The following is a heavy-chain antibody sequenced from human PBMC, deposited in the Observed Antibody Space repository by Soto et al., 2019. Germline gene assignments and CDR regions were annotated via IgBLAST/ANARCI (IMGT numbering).Heavy chain of an antibody. CDR1: GGSISSYY. J-gene: IGHJ5*02. CDR3: ARLGITGTTGLGP. CDR2: IYYSGST. Sequence: SETLSLTCTVSGGSISSYYWSWIRQPPGKGLEWIGYIYYSGSTNYNPSLKSRVTISVDTSKNQFSLKLSSVTAADTAVYYCARLGITGTTGLGPWGQGTLVTVSS. V-gene: IGHV4-59*08. D-gene: IGHD1-7*01.